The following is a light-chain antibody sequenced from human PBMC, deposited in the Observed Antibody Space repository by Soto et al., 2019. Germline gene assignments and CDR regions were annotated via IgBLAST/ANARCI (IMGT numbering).Light chain of an antibody. CDR2: GAS. J-gene: IGKJ1*01. CDR1: QSVSSNY. CDR3: QQYGSSPWT. Sequence: EIVLTQSPGTLSLSPGERATLSCRASQSVSSNYLAWYQQKPGQAPRLLIYGASSRATGIPDRFSGSGSGTDFTLIISRLEPEDFAVYYCQQYGSSPWTFGKGTKVDIK. V-gene: IGKV3-20*01.